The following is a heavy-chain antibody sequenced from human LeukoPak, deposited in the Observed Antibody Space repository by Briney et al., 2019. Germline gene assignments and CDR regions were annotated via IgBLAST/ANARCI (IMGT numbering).Heavy chain of an antibody. Sequence: GGSLRLSCSASGFTFSSYSMNWVRQAPGKGLEWVSSISSSRSYIYYADSVKGRFTISRDNAKNSLYLQMNSLSAEDTAVYYCARDITGTKAYWGQGTLVTVSS. D-gene: IGHD1-7*01. V-gene: IGHV3-21*01. CDR3: ARDITGTKAY. J-gene: IGHJ4*02. CDR2: ISSSRSYI. CDR1: GFTFSSYS.